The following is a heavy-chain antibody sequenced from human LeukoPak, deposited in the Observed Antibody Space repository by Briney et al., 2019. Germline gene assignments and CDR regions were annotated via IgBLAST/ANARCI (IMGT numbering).Heavy chain of an antibody. Sequence: ASVKVSCKASGYTFTGYYMHWVRQAPGQGLEWMGWINPNSGGTNYAQKFQGGVTMTRDTSISTAYMELSRLRSDDTAVYYCASTPMVRGVTKYYYYYGMDVWGQGTTVTVSS. CDR2: INPNSGGT. V-gene: IGHV1-2*02. CDR1: GYTFTGYY. J-gene: IGHJ6*02. D-gene: IGHD3-10*01. CDR3: ASTPMVRGVTKYYYYYGMDV.